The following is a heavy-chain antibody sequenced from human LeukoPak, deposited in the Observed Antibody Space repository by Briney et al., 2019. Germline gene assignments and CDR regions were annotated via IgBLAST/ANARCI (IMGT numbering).Heavy chain of an antibody. CDR1: GGSFSGYY. Sequence: TTSETLSLTCAVYGGSFSGYYWSWIRQPPGKGLEWIGEINHSGSTNYNPSLKSRVTISVDTSKNQFSLKLSSVTAADTAVYYCARDHRQQLYNWFDPWGQGTLVTVSS. CDR2: INHSGST. J-gene: IGHJ5*02. V-gene: IGHV4-34*01. D-gene: IGHD6-13*01. CDR3: ARDHRQQLYNWFDP.